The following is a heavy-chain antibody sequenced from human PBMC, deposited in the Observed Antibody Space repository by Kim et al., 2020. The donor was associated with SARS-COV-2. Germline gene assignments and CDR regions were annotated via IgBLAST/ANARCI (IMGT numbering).Heavy chain of an antibody. D-gene: IGHD1-1*01. Sequence: SETLSLTCNVSSGSISSYYWSWIRQPTGKGLEWIGYIYNSGNTNYNPSLKSRVTISVDASKNQFSLKLSSVTAADTAVYYCARGVKTGGTTIYYYYAMDVWGQGTTVTVSS. CDR2: IYNSGNT. CDR3: ARGVKTGGTTIYYYYAMDV. CDR1: SGSISSYY. J-gene: IGHJ6*02. V-gene: IGHV4-59*01.